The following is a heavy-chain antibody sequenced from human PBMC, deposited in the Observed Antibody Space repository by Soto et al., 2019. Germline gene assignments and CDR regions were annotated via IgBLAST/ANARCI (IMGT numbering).Heavy chain of an antibody. D-gene: IGHD3-16*01. CDR2: IYYSGST. CDR1: GGSISSGGYY. Sequence: SETLSLTYTVSGGSISSGGYYWSWIRQHPGKGLEWIGYIYYSGSTYYNPSLKSRVTISVDTSKNQFSLKLSSVTAADTAVYYCAREGLVQNNWFDPWGQGTLVTVSS. J-gene: IGHJ5*02. V-gene: IGHV4-31*03. CDR3: AREGLVQNNWFDP.